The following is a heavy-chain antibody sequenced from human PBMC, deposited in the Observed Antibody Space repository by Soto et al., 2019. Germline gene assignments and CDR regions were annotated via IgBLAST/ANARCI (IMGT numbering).Heavy chain of an antibody. J-gene: IGHJ5*02. CDR1: GFTFSSYS. CDR3: AREGGSLNWSDP. CDR2: ISSSSSTI. Sequence: EVQLVESGGGLVQPGGSLRLSCAASGFTFSSYSMNWVRQAPGKGLEWVSYISSSSSTIYYADSVKGRFTISRDNAKNSLYLQITSLRDEDTAVYYCAREGGSLNWSDPWGQGALVNVSS. V-gene: IGHV3-48*02. D-gene: IGHD1-26*01.